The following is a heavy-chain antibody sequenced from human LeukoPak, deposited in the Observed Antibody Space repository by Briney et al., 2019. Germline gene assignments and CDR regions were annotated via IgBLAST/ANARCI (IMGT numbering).Heavy chain of an antibody. J-gene: IGHJ4*02. D-gene: IGHD1-26*01. Sequence: EASVKVSCKVSGYTLTELSMHWVRQAPGKGLEWMGGFDPEDGETIYAQKFQGRVTMTEDTSTDTAYKELSSLRSEDTAVYYCLGELLVSPAYYFDYWGQGTLVTVSS. CDR1: GYTLTELS. CDR3: LGELLVSPAYYFDY. V-gene: IGHV1-24*01. CDR2: FDPEDGET.